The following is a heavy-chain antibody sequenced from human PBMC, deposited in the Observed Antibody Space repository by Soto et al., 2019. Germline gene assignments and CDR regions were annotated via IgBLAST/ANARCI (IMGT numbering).Heavy chain of an antibody. V-gene: IGHV4-59*01. CDR2: IYYSGST. CDR3: ARDPTTVYNNAFDI. D-gene: IGHD4-17*01. CDR1: GGSISSYY. J-gene: IGHJ3*02. Sequence: SETLSLTCTVSGGSISSYYWSWIRQPPGKGLEWIGYIYYSGSTNYNPSLKNRVTISVDTSKNQFSLKLRSVTAADTAVYYCARDPTTVYNNAFDIWGQGTMVTVSS.